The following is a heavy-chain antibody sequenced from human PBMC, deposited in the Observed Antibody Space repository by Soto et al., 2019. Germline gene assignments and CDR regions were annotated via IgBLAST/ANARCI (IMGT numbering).Heavy chain of an antibody. V-gene: IGHV3-30-3*01. CDR3: AREGGSTGTTSAFWFDP. D-gene: IGHD1-1*01. CDR1: GFTFSSYA. Sequence: QVQLVESGGGVVQPGRSLRLSCAASGFTFSSYAMHWVRQAPGKGLEWVAVISYDGSNKYYADSVKGRFTISRDNSKNTLYLQMNSLRAEDTAVYYCAREGGSTGTTSAFWFDPWGQGTLVTVSS. CDR2: ISYDGSNK. J-gene: IGHJ5*02.